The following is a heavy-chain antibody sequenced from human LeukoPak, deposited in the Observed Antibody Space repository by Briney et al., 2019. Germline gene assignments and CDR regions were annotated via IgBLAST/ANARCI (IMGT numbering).Heavy chain of an antibody. CDR2: ISSSSSTI. J-gene: IGHJ3*02. V-gene: IGHV3-48*01. Sequence: PGGSLRLSCAASGFTFGSYSMNWVRQAPGKGLEWVSYISSSSSTIYYADSVKGRFTISRDNAKNSLYLQMNSLRAEDTAVYYCARVTLGDAFDIWGQGTMVTVSS. CDR1: GFTFGSYS. CDR3: ARVTLGDAFDI. D-gene: IGHD4-23*01.